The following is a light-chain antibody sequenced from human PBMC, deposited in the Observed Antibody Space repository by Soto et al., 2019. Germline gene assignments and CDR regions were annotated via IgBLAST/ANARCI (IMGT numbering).Light chain of an antibody. CDR1: SSNIGSNT. CDR3: AAWDDSLNGWV. J-gene: IGLJ3*02. Sequence: QSVLTQAPSASGTPGQRVTISCSGSSSNIGSNTVSWYQQVPGTAPKLLIYSNDQRPSGVPDRFSGSESGTSASLAIGGLQSEAEADYYSAAWDDSLNGWVFGGGTKLTVL. V-gene: IGLV1-44*01. CDR2: SND.